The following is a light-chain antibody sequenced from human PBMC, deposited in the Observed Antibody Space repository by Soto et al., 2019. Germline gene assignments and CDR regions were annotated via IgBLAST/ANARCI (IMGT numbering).Light chain of an antibody. V-gene: IGKV3-15*01. J-gene: IGKJ1*01. CDR1: HSVSSS. CDR2: SGS. Sequence: EIVMTQSPATLSLSPGERTTLSCWASHSVSSSLAWYQHKPGQAPRLLIYSGSIRATGIPARFSGSGSGTNFTLTISSLQSEDFAIYYCHQYNNWPRTFGQGTKVDI. CDR3: HQYNNWPRT.